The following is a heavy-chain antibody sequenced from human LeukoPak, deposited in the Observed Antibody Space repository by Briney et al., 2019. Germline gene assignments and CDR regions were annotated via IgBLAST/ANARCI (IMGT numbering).Heavy chain of an antibody. Sequence: GGSLRLSCAASGFTFSSYWMSWVRQAPGKGLEWVANIEEDGSEKYYVDSVKGRFTISRDNAKSSLYLQMNSLRAEDTAVYYCASARIMITFGGVRSYYFDYWGQGTLVTVSS. J-gene: IGHJ4*02. CDR3: ASARIMITFGGVRSYYFDY. D-gene: IGHD3-16*01. V-gene: IGHV3-7*01. CDR1: GFTFSSYW. CDR2: IEEDGSEK.